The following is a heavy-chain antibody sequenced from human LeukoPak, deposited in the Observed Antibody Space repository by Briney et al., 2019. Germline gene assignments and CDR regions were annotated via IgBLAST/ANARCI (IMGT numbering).Heavy chain of an antibody. D-gene: IGHD3-10*01. J-gene: IGHJ4*02. CDR1: GFTFSIYA. Sequence: PGGSLRLSCATSGFTFSIYAMTWVRQAPGKGLEWVSTLSGSGGSTYYADSVKGRFTISRDNSKNTLYLQMNSLRAEDTAVYYCAKDKGLWFGELWGQGTLVTVSS. CDR2: LSGSGGST. CDR3: AKDKGLWFGEL. V-gene: IGHV3-23*01.